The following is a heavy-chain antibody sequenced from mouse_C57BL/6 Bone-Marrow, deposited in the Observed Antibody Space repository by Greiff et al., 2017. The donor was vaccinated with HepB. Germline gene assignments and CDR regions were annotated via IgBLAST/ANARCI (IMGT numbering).Heavy chain of an antibody. Sequence: QVQLQQPGAELVRPGTSVKLSCKASGYTFTSYWMHWVKQRPGQGLEWIGVIDPSDSYTNYNQKFKGKATLTVDTSSSTAYMQLSSLPSEDSAVYDCARSRDYGGRFAYWGQGTLVTVSA. J-gene: IGHJ3*01. D-gene: IGHD2-4*01. V-gene: IGHV1-59*01. CDR1: GYTFTSYW. CDR3: ARSRDYGGRFAY. CDR2: IDPSDSYT.